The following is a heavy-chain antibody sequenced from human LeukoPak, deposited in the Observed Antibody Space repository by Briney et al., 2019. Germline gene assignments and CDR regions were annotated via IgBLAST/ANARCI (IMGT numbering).Heavy chain of an antibody. V-gene: IGHV4-4*07. Sequence: SETLSLTCTVSGGSISSYYWSWIRQPAGKGLEWIGLIYSSGSTNYNPSLKSRFTMSVDASKNQFSLKLSSVSAADTAVYYCARWGFGTQHAFDIWGQGTMVTVSS. D-gene: IGHD3-10*01. CDR2: IYSSGST. CDR1: GGSISSYY. CDR3: ARWGFGTQHAFDI. J-gene: IGHJ3*02.